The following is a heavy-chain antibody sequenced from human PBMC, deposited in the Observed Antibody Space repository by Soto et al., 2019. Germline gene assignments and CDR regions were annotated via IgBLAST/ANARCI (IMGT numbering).Heavy chain of an antibody. CDR1: GGFMISYY. D-gene: IGHD3-9*01. V-gene: IGHV4-4*07. Sequence: PSETLSLTCTVSGGFMISYYWNWIRQPAGKGLEWIGRIYTRGDTNYNPSLKSRVTISIDTSKNEFSLKLTSVTAADTAVYYCAGVRDDIFYWMDVCGQGTTVTVSS. CDR3: AGVRDDIFYWMDV. CDR2: IYTRGDT. J-gene: IGHJ6*02.